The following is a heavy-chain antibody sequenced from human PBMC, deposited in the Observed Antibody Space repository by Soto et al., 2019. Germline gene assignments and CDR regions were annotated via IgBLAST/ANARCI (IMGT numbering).Heavy chain of an antibody. Sequence: VASVKVSCKASGYTFTSYAMHWVRQAPGQRLEWMGWINAGNGNTKYSQKFQGRVTITRDTSASTAYMELSSLRSEDTAVYYCARSLMTTVLGAYMDVWGKGTTVTVSS. CDR2: INAGNGNT. CDR3: ARSLMTTVLGAYMDV. J-gene: IGHJ6*03. V-gene: IGHV1-3*01. CDR1: GYTFTSYA. D-gene: IGHD4-4*01.